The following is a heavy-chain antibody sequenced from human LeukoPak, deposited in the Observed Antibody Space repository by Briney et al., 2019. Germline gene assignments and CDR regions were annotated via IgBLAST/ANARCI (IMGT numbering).Heavy chain of an antibody. CDR3: ASRSIVGATENYFDY. CDR2: IIPIFGTA. V-gene: IGHV1-69*13. D-gene: IGHD1-26*01. CDR1: GGTLSNYV. J-gene: IGHJ4*02. Sequence: SVKVSCKASGGTLSNYVISWVRQAPGQGLEWMGRIIPIFGTANYAQKFQGRVTITADESTTTAYMDLSSLRSEDTAVYYCASRSIVGATENYFDYWGQGTLATVSS.